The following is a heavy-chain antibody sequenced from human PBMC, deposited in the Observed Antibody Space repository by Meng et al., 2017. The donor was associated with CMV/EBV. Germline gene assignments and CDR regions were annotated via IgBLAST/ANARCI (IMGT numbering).Heavy chain of an antibody. CDR3: ARGPVVVVPAATRYYYYGMDA. J-gene: IGHJ6*02. CDR2: MNPNSGNT. V-gene: IGHV1-8*01. D-gene: IGHD2-2*01. Sequence: ASVKVSCKASGYTFTSYDINWVRQATGQGLEWMGWMNPNSGNTGYAQKFQGRVTMTRNTSISTAYMELSSLRSEDTAVYYCARGPVVVVPAATRYYYYGMDAWGQGTTVTVSS. CDR1: GYTFTSYD.